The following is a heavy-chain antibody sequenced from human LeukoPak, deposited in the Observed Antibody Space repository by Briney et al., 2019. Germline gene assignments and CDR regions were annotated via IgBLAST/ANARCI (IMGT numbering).Heavy chain of an antibody. D-gene: IGHD3-22*01. CDR2: IIPIFGTA. CDR3: ARDSAYYYDSSAIDY. V-gene: IGHV1-69*05. J-gene: IGHJ4*02. CDR1: GGTFSSYA. Sequence: SVKVSCKASGGTFSSYAISWVRQAPGQGLEWMGRIIPIFGTANYAQKFQGRVTITTDESTSTAYMKLSSLRSEDTAVYYCARDSAYYYDSSAIDYWGQGTLVTVSS.